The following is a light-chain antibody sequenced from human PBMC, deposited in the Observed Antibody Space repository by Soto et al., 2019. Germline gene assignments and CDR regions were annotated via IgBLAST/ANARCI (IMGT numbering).Light chain of an antibody. J-gene: IGKJ1*01. CDR1: QSISSW. V-gene: IGKV1-5*01. CDR2: DAS. CDR3: QQYNSYPT. Sequence: DIQMTQSPSTLSASVGDRVTITCRASQSISSWLAWYQQKPGKAPKLLIYDASSLESGVPSWFSGSGSGTEFTLTIRSLHPDDFATYYCQQYNSYPTFGQGTKVEIK.